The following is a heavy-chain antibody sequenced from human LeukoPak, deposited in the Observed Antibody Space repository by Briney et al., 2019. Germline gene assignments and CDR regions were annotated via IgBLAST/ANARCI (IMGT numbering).Heavy chain of an antibody. CDR1: GYTFTSYG. Sequence: GASVKVSCKASGYTFTSYGISWVRQAPGQGLEWMGWISAYNGNTNYAQKLQGRVTMTTDTSTSTAYMELRSLRSDDTAVYYCARDGQLGLYYYGMDVWGQGTTVTVSS. D-gene: IGHD6-6*01. CDR3: ARDGQLGLYYYGMDV. V-gene: IGHV1-18*01. J-gene: IGHJ6*02. CDR2: ISAYNGNT.